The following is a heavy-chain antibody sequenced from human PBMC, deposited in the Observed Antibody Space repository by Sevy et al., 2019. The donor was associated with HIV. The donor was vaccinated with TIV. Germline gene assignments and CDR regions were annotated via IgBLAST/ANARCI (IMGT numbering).Heavy chain of an antibody. V-gene: IGHV5-51*01. D-gene: IGHD5-12*01. CDR2: IYPGDSDT. CDR1: GYSFTSYW. CDR3: ARQRVYSGYDGGYYYYGMDV. J-gene: IGHJ6*02. Sequence: GESLKISCKGSGYSFTSYWIGWVRQMPGKGLEWMGIIYPGDSDTRYSPSFQGQVTISADKSISTAYLQWSSLKASDTAMYYCARQRVYSGYDGGYYYYGMDVWGQGTTVTVSS.